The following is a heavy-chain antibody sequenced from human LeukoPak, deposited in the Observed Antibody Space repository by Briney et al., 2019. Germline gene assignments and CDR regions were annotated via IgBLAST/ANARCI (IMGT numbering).Heavy chain of an antibody. J-gene: IGHJ4*02. CDR1: GFTFSSYA. D-gene: IGHD6-6*01. Sequence: GGSLRLSCAASGFTFSSYAMHWVRQAPGKGLEWVAAISYDGSNKYYADSVKGRFTISRDNSKNTLYLQMNSLRAEDTAVYYCARSVTRPVDYWGQGTLVTVSS. CDR3: ARSVTRPVDY. CDR2: ISYDGSNK. V-gene: IGHV3-30-3*01.